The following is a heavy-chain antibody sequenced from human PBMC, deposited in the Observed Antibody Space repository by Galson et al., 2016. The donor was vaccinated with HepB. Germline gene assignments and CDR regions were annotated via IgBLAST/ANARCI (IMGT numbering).Heavy chain of an antibody. CDR1: GDTFTNLW. CDR2: IHPGDSEA. Sequence: QSGAEVKKPGESLRISCKASGDTFTNLWIAWVRQMPEKGLEWMGIIHPGDSEARYGPSFQGQVTISADKSTNTAYLQWSSLKASDSAMYYCARQDGVMLPGAVGGNYHYYGMDVWGQGTTVTVSS. V-gene: IGHV5-51*01. D-gene: IGHD1-7*01. CDR3: ARQDGVMLPGAVGGNYHYYGMDV. J-gene: IGHJ6*02.